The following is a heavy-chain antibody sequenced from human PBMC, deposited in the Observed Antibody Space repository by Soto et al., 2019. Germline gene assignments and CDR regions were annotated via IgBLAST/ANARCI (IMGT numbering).Heavy chain of an antibody. Sequence: QLQLQESGPGLVKPSETLSLTCTVSGGSISSSSYYLGWIRQPPGEGLEWIGTIYYSGSTYYNPSCKSRVPISGDPSNNQFSLKLSSVTAADTAVYYCAINSWSPTWRGQGTLVTVSS. D-gene: IGHD1-26*01. J-gene: IGHJ4*02. V-gene: IGHV4-39*01. CDR3: AINSWSPTW. CDR1: GGSISSSSYY. CDR2: IYYSGST.